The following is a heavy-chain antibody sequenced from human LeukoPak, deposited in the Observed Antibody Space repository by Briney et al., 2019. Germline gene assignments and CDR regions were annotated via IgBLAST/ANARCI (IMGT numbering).Heavy chain of an antibody. J-gene: IGHJ3*02. CDR2: ISYSGST. CDR3: ARDSYYDILTGYYYGVTDAFDI. D-gene: IGHD3-9*01. CDR1: GGSLSPYY. V-gene: IGHV4-59*12. Sequence: SETLSLTCTVSGGSLSPYYWSWIRQSPGKGLEWIGYISYSGSTNSHPSLKSRVTISVDMSKPQFYLELSSVTAADTAVYYCARDSYYDILTGYYYGVTDAFDIWGQGTMVTVSS.